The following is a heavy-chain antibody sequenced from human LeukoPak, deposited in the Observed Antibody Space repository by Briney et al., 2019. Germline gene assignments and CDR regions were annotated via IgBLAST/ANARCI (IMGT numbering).Heavy chain of an antibody. CDR2: ISYDGSNK. CDR3: AMGFRGY. J-gene: IGHJ4*02. Sequence: PGRSLRLSCAASGFTFSSYAMHWVRQAPGKGLEWVAVISYDGSNKYYADSVKGRFTISRDNSKNTLYLQMNSLRAEDTAVYYCAMGFRGYWGQGTLVTVSS. V-gene: IGHV3-30-3*01. CDR1: GFTFSSYA. D-gene: IGHD3-10*01.